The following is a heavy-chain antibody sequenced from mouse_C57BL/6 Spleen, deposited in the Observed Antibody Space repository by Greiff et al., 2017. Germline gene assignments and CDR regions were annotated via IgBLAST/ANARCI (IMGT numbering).Heavy chain of an antibody. CDR3: NDYEFAY. CDR1: GFTFSNYW. J-gene: IGHJ3*01. D-gene: IGHD2-4*01. CDR2: ISLKSDNSAT. Sequence: EVKVEESGGGLVQPGGSMKLSCVASGFTFSNYWMNWVRQSPEKGLEWVAHISLKSDNSATHYAESVKGRFTISREESTSSVYLQMDNLRAEGAGIYYCNDYEFAYWGQGTLVTVSA. V-gene: IGHV6-3*01.